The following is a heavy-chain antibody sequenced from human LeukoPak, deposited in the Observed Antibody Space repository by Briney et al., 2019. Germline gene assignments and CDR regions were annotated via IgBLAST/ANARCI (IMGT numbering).Heavy chain of an antibody. V-gene: IGHV1-18*01. CDR2: TSAYNGNT. J-gene: IGHJ4*02. Sequence: ASVKVSCKASGYTFTSYGISWVRQAPGQGLEWMGWTSAYNGNTNYAQKLQGRVTMTTDTSTSTAYMELRSLRSDDTAVYYCARDSWSGYCPQYWGQGTLVTVSS. CDR1: GYTFTSYG. CDR3: ARDSWSGYCPQY. D-gene: IGHD3-3*01.